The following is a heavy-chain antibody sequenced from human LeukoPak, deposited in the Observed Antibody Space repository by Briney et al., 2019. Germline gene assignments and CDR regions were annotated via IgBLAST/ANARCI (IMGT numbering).Heavy chain of an antibody. CDR3: ARGGEARPYIEDAFDI. J-gene: IGHJ3*02. D-gene: IGHD6-6*01. CDR2: IYYSGST. Sequence: PSQTLSLTRTVSAGTISSGGYHCTWIRQHPGKGLEWIGYIYYSGSTYYNSSLKSLVTISVDTSKNQFSLKLSSVTAADTAAYYCARGGEARPYIEDAFDIWGQGTMVTVSS. CDR1: AGTISSGGYH. V-gene: IGHV4-31*01.